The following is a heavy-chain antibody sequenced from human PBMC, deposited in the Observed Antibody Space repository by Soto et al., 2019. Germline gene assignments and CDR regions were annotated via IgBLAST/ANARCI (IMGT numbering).Heavy chain of an antibody. CDR1: GYTFTSYA. CDR3: ARGSSWSYFDY. J-gene: IGHJ4*02. D-gene: IGHD6-13*01. Sequence: QVQLVQSGAEVKKPGASVKVSCKASGYTFTSYAIHWVRQAPGQRLEWMGWINTAKDNTKYSQKFQGRVTITRDTSASIVYMELSSLRSEDTDGYYCARGSSWSYFDYWGQGTLVTVSS. V-gene: IGHV1-3*04. CDR2: INTAKDNT.